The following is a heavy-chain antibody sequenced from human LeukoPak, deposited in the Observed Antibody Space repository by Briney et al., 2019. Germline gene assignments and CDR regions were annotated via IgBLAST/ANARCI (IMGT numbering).Heavy chain of an antibody. V-gene: IGHV1-18*01. CDR1: GYTFTSYG. CDR3: AREGLAAAGTSRWFDP. Sequence: GVSVKVSCKASGYTFTSYGISWVRQAPGQGPEWMGWISAYNGNTNYAQKLQGRVTMTTDTSTSTAYMELRSLRSDDTAVYCCAREGLAAAGTSRWFDPWGQGTLVTVSS. D-gene: IGHD6-13*01. CDR2: ISAYNGNT. J-gene: IGHJ5*02.